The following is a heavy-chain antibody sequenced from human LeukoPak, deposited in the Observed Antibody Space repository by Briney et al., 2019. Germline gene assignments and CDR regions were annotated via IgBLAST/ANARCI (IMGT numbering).Heavy chain of an antibody. V-gene: IGHV3-7*01. CDR3: ARAITVVDSY. J-gene: IGHJ4*02. CDR2: IDGDGTEK. CDR1: AFTFNRYW. D-gene: IGHD2-2*01. Sequence: GGSPRLSCAASAFTFNRYWMNWVRQAPGKGLEWVAGIDGDGTEKYYVESVKGRFTISRDNAKKSVYLQMNSLRADDTAVYYCARAITVVDSYWGQGTLVTVSS.